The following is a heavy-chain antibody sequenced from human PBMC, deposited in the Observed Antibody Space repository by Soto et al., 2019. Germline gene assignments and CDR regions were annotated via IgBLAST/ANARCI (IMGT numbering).Heavy chain of an antibody. CDR2: INDSGRT. V-gene: IGHV4-34*01. CDR3: ANLRL. Sequence: SETLSLTCTVYGGSFSGYYWSWIRQSPGTGLEWIGEINDSGRTNQNPSLKSRVTTSVDTSKNTLYLQMNSLRAEDTAVYYCANLRLGGQGTLVTVSS. CDR1: GGSFSGYY. J-gene: IGHJ4*02.